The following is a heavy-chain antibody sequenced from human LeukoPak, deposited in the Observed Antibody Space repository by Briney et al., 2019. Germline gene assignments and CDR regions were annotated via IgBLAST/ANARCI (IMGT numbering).Heavy chain of an antibody. CDR3: ARGFRGITIFGVPKYWFDP. Sequence: KPSETLSLTCAVYGGSFSGYYWSWIRQPPGKGLEWIGEINHSGSTNYNPSLKSRVTISVDTSKNQFSLKLSSVTAADTAVYYCARGFRGITIFGVPKYWFDPWGQGTLVTVSS. D-gene: IGHD3-3*01. CDR2: INHSGST. V-gene: IGHV4-34*01. J-gene: IGHJ5*02. CDR1: GGSFSGYY.